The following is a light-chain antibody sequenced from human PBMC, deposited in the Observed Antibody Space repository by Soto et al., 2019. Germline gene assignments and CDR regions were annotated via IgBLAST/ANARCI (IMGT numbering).Light chain of an antibody. CDR3: QQRSNWPLT. V-gene: IGKV3-11*01. CDR2: DAF. J-gene: IGKJ4*01. CDR1: QSVGSS. Sequence: EIVLPQSPATLSLSPGEIATLSSRASQSVGSSLACYQQKPGQAPRLLIYDAFNRATGIPARFSGSGSGTDFTLTISSLEPEYFAVYYCQQRSNWPLTFGGGTKVEIK.